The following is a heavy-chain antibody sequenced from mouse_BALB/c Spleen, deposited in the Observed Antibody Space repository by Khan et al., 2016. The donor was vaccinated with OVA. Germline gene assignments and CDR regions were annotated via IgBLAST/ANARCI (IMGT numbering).Heavy chain of an antibody. Sequence: EVELVESGAELVKPAASLKLSCTASGYNIKDIYIHWVKQRPEKGLERIRRTDPANGNTKYDPKFQGKATITADTSSNTAYLLLSSLTSEDTAVYYCRISTMNAWGQGTTLTVSS. CDR3: RISTMNA. J-gene: IGHJ2*01. CDR2: TDPANGNT. CDR1: GYNIKDIY. V-gene: IGHV14-3*02.